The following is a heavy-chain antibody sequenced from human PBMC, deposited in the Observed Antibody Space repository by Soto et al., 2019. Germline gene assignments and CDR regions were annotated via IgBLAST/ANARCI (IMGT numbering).Heavy chain of an antibody. CDR3: AQHDWFDP. CDR2: IYYSGST. CDR1: GGSISSSNYY. J-gene: IGHJ5*02. V-gene: IGHV4-39*01. Sequence: PSETLSLTCTVSGGSISSSNYYWGWIRQPPGKGLEWIGSIYYSGSTYYNPSLKSRVTISVDTSKNQFSLKLSSVTAEDSAVYYGAQHDWFDPWGQGTLVTVSS.